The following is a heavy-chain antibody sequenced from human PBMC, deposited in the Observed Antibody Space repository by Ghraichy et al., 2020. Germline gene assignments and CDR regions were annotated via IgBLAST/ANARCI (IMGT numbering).Heavy chain of an antibody. V-gene: IGHV1-2*06. CDR2: INPDSGGT. D-gene: IGHD3-22*01. CDR3: TPGAPSNYYDGSGYYFDY. Sequence: ASVKVSCKSSGYTFTGYSIHWVRQAPGQGLEWMGRINPDSGGTNYAQKFQGRVTMTRDTSISTAYLELTSLRSDDTAVYYCTPGAPSNYYDGSGYYFDYWGQGTLVTVSS. CDR1: GYTFTGYS. J-gene: IGHJ4*02.